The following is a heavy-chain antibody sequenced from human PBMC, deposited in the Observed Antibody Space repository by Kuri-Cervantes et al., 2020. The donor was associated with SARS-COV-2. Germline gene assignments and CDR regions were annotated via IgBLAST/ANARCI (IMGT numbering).Heavy chain of an antibody. CDR2: IIPIFGTP. D-gene: IGHD4-17*01. J-gene: IGHJ4*02. CDR3: ARVPSPPRHTYGDSYFDY. V-gene: IGHV1-69*13. CDR1: GGTFSSYA. Sequence: SVKVSCKASGGTFSSYALSWVRQAPGQGLVWMGGIIPIFGTPNYAQKFQGRLTITADESTSTAYMDLSSLRSDDTAVYYCARVPSPPRHTYGDSYFDYWGQGTLVTVSS.